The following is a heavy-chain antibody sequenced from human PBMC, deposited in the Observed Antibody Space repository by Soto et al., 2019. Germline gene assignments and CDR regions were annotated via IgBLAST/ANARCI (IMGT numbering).Heavy chain of an antibody. CDR1: GFSLSTTGVG. D-gene: IGHD3-10*02. CDR2: IYWDDDK. CDR3: ARYVATSPAGWFEP. J-gene: IGHJ5*02. Sequence: SGPTLVNPTQTLTLTCTFSGFSLSTTGVGVGWIRQPPGKALDWLALIYWDDDKRYSPSLKSRLTITKDTSKNQVVLTLTNMDPVETATYYCARYVATSPAGWFEPWGQGIPVTVSS. V-gene: IGHV2-5*02.